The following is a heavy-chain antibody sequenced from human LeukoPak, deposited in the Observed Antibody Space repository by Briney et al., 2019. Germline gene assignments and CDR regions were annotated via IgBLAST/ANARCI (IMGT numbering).Heavy chain of an antibody. CDR2: IYYSGST. J-gene: IGHJ3*02. Sequence: SETLSLTCTVSGGSISTYYWSWIRQPPGKGLEWIGYIYYSGSTNYNPSLKSRVTISVDTSKNQFSLKLTSVTAADTAVYYCARATAFFDIWGQGTMVTVSS. V-gene: IGHV4-59*01. CDR3: ARATAFFDI. CDR1: GGSISTYY.